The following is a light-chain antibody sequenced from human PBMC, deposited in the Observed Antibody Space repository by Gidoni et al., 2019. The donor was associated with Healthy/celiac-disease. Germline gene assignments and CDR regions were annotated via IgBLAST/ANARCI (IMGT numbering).Light chain of an antibody. CDR2: GAS. CDR3: QQYGSSLWP. CDR1: QSVSSSY. J-gene: IGKJ1*01. Sequence: EIVLTQSPGTLSLSPGERATLSCRASQSVSSSYLAWYQQKPGQAPRLLLYGASSRATGIPDRFSGSGSGPDFTLTISRLEPEDFAVYYCQQYGSSLWPFGQGTKVEIK. V-gene: IGKV3-20*01.